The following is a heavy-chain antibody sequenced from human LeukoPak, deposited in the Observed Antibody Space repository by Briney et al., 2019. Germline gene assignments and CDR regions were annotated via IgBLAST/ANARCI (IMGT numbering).Heavy chain of an antibody. V-gene: IGHV3-23*01. J-gene: IGHJ5*02. D-gene: IGHD2-15*01. CDR1: EFTFSSYA. CDR3: AKTQGYYDA. Sequence: GGSLRLSCAASEFTFSSYAMSWVRQAPGKGLEWVSAISGSGGSTYYADSVKGRFTTSRDNSNNTVYLQMNSRRAEDTAVYYCAKTQGYYDAWGQGALVTVAS. CDR2: ISGSGGST.